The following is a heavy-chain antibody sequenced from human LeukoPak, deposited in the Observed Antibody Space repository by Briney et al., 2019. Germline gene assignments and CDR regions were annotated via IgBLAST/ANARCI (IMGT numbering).Heavy chain of an antibody. J-gene: IGHJ4*02. CDR1: GGSISSSSYY. Sequence: SETLSLTCTVSGGSISSSSYYWGWVRQPPGKGLEWIGSIYYSGNTYYNPSLKSRVTISVDTSKNQFSLRLSSVTAADTAVYYCARQDTAMVAFDYWGQGTLVTVSS. V-gene: IGHV4-39*01. CDR3: ARQDTAMVAFDY. CDR2: IYYSGNT. D-gene: IGHD5-18*01.